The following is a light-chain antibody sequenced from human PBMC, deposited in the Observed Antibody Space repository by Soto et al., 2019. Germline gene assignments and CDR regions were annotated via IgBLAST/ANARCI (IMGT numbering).Light chain of an antibody. J-gene: IGKJ5*01. V-gene: IGKV3-11*01. CDR2: DAS. CDR3: QHRMNWPLT. CDR1: QTVSSY. Sequence: EVVFAHSSGTLSFSPGERATLSCRASQTVSSYLLWYQQKPGQAPRLLIYDASNRATGVPARFTGSGSETDFTLTISSLEPEDFAVYYCQHRMNWPLTFGQGTRLEIK.